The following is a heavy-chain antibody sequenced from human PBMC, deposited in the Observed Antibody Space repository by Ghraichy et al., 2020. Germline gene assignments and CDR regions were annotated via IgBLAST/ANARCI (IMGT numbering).Heavy chain of an antibody. Sequence: GGSLRLSCAASGFTFSSYAMSWVRQAPGKGLEWVSAISGSGGSTYYADSVKGRFTISRDNSKNTLYLQMNSLRAEDTAVYYCAKDRGYSGYDSLGGDAFDIWGQGTMVTVSS. V-gene: IGHV3-23*01. CDR2: ISGSGGST. D-gene: IGHD5-12*01. J-gene: IGHJ3*02. CDR1: GFTFSSYA. CDR3: AKDRGYSGYDSLGGDAFDI.